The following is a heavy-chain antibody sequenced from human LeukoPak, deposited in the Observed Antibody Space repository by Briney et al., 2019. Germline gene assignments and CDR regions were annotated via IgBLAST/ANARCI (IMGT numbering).Heavy chain of an antibody. D-gene: IGHD3-10*01. CDR3: ARDWENYGSGSSNDY. CDR1: GFTFDDYA. J-gene: IGHJ4*02. Sequence: GGSLRLSCAASGFTFDDYAMHWVRQAPGKGLEWVSLISWDGGSTYYADSVKGRFTISRDNAKNSLYLQMNSLRAEDTAVYYCARDWENYGSGSSNDYWGQGTLVTVSS. V-gene: IGHV3-43D*03. CDR2: ISWDGGST.